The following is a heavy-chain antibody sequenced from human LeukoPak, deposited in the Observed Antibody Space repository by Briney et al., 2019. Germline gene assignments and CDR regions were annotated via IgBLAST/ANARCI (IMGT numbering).Heavy chain of an antibody. V-gene: IGHV3-33*06. CDR3: AKDFARIGGGYNWGGYYMDV. J-gene: IGHJ6*03. CDR1: GFTFSSYG. D-gene: IGHD5-24*01. Sequence: GGSLTLSCAASGFTFSSYGMHWVRQAPAKGLEWVAVIWYDGSNKYYADSVKGRFTISRDNSKNTLYLQMNSLRAEDTAVYYCAKDFARIGGGYNWGGYYMDVWGKGTTVTVSS. CDR2: IWYDGSNK.